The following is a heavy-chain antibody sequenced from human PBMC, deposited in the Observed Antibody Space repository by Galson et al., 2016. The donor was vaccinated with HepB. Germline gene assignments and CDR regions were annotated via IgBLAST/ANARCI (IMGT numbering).Heavy chain of an antibody. V-gene: IGHV1-69*13. CDR2: IIPMFGTA. CDR3: ARWGHNVVEVAGYYYGMDV. Sequence: SVKVSCKASGGTLSSHAITWVRQAPGQGLEWMGGIIPMFGTADYAQKFQGRVTITADESTSTAYMELSSLRSEDTAVYYCARWGHNVVEVAGYYYGMDVWGQGTTVTVSS. CDR1: GGTLSSHA. D-gene: IGHD6-19*01. J-gene: IGHJ6*02.